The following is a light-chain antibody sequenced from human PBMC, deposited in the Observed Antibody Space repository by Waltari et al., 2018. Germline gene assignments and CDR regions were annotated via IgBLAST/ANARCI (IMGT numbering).Light chain of an antibody. Sequence: QSALTQPPSVSGSPGQSVTISCAGTTRNVGFYNRVSWYQQSPGTAPKLIVYQVSNRPSGVPDRFSGSKSGSTASLTISGLQAEDEADYYCYSYTTSGIYVFGTGTKVSVL. V-gene: IGLV2-18*02. CDR2: QVS. J-gene: IGLJ1*01. CDR1: TRNVGFYNR. CDR3: YSYTTSGIYV.